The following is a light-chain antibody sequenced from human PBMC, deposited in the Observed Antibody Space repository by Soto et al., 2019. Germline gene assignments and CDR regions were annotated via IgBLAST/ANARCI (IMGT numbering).Light chain of an antibody. V-gene: IGLV2-8*01. CDR2: EVT. J-gene: IGLJ1*01. CDR1: SSDVGGYNY. CDR3: SSYAGSNNYV. Sequence: QSALTQPPSASGSPGQSVTISCTGTSSDVGGYNYVSWYQRHPGKAPKLMISEVTKRPSGVPDRFSGSKSGNTASLTVSGLQAEDESDYYCSSYAGSNNYVFGAGTKLTVL.